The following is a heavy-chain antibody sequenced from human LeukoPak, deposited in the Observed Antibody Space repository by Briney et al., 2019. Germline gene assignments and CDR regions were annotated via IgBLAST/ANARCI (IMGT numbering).Heavy chain of an antibody. Sequence: ASVKVSCKASGYTFTSYAMHWVRQAPGRRLEWMGWINAGNGNTKYSQKFQGRVTITRDTSASTAYMELSSLRSEDTAVYYCARVGVRGVMIDYWGQGTLVTVSS. D-gene: IGHD3-10*01. V-gene: IGHV1-3*01. CDR2: INAGNGNT. CDR3: ARVGVRGVMIDY. CDR1: GYTFTSYA. J-gene: IGHJ4*02.